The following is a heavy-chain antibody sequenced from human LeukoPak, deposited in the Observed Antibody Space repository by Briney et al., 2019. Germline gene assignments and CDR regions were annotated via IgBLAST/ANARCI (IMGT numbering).Heavy chain of an antibody. CDR2: INHSGST. CDR3: ARGPYDSSGYGFDY. Sequence: SETLSLTCAVYGGSFSGYYWSWIRQPPGKGLEWIGEINHSGSTNYNPSLKSRVTISVDTSKNQFSLKLSSVTAADTAVYYCARGPYDSSGYGFDYWGQETLVTVSS. D-gene: IGHD3-22*01. J-gene: IGHJ4*02. CDR1: GGSFSGYY. V-gene: IGHV4-34*01.